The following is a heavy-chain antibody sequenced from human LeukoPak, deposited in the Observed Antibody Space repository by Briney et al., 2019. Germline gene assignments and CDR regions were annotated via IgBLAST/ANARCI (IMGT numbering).Heavy chain of an antibody. CDR3: ARHLGGYDILTGYYTE. Sequence: GESLKISCKGSGYSFTSYWIGWVRQMPGKGLEWMGIIYPGDSDTRYSPSFQGQVTISADKSISTAYLQWSSLKASDTDMYYCARHLGGYDILTGYYTEWGQGTLVTVSS. D-gene: IGHD3-9*01. CDR2: IYPGDSDT. V-gene: IGHV5-51*01. CDR1: GYSFTSYW. J-gene: IGHJ4*02.